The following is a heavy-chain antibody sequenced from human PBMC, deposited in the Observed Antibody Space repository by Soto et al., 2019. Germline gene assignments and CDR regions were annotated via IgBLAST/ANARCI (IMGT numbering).Heavy chain of an antibody. Sequence: PGGSLRPSCAASGFTFSSYWMHWVRQAPGKGLVWVSRINSDGSSTSYADSVKGRFTISRDNAKNTLYLQMNSLRAEDTAVYYCASEGAQQYYYYGMDVWGQGTTVTVSS. CDR1: GFTFSSYW. J-gene: IGHJ6*02. V-gene: IGHV3-74*01. CDR3: ASEGAQQYYYYGMDV. CDR2: INSDGSST.